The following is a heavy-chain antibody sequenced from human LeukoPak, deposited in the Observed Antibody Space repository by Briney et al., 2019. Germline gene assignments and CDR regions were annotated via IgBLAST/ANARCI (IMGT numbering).Heavy chain of an antibody. D-gene: IGHD3-3*01. CDR1: GYTFTSYY. CDR3: ARATSSITIFGVGREFDP. J-gene: IGHJ5*02. CDR2: INPSGGST. Sequence: ASVKVSCKASGYTFTSYYMHWVRQAPGQGLEWMGIINPSGGSTSYAQKFQGRVTMTRDTSTSTVYMELSSLRSEDTAVYYCARATSSITIFGVGREFDPWGQGTLVTVSS. V-gene: IGHV1-46*01.